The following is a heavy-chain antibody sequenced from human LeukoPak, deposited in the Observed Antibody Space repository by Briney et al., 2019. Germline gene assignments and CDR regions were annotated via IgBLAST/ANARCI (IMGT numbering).Heavy chain of an antibody. V-gene: IGHV1-69*05. Sequence: ASVKVSCKASGGTFSSYAISWVRQAPGQGLEWMGGIIPIFGTANYAQKFQGRVTITTDGSTSTAYMELSSLRSEDTAVYYCARDPQSITIFGVDDAFDIWGQGTMVTVSS. J-gene: IGHJ3*02. CDR2: IIPIFGTA. CDR3: ARDPQSITIFGVDDAFDI. CDR1: GGTFSSYA. D-gene: IGHD3-3*01.